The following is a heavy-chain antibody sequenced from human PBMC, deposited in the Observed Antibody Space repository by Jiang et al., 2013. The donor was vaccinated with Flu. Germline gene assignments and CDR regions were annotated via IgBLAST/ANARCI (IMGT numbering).Heavy chain of an antibody. CDR1: GGSISSSSYY. CDR3: ARLHPSSELGINGYFDY. J-gene: IGHJ4*02. V-gene: IGHV4-39*01. Sequence: LLKPSETLSLTCTVSGGSISSSSYYWGWIRQPPGKGLEWIGSIYYSGSTYYNPSLKSRVTISVDTSKNQFSLKLSSVTAADTAVYYCARLHPSSELGINGYFDYWGQGTLVTVSS. D-gene: IGHD7-27*01. CDR2: IYYSGST.